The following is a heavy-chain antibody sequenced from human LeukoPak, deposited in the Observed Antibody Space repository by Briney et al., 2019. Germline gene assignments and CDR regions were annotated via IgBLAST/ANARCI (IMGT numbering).Heavy chain of an antibody. J-gene: IGHJ4*02. CDR3: AKDKLAYCGGDCLFDY. Sequence: PGGSLRLSCVVSGVTFNGYEMHWVRQAPGKGLEWVSCINNIGDKLYYADSVKGRFTISRDNSKNTLYLQMNSLRAEDTAVYYCAKDKLAYCGGDCLFDYWGQGTLVTVSS. CDR2: INNIGDKL. CDR1: GVTFNGYE. V-gene: IGHV3-23*01. D-gene: IGHD2-21*02.